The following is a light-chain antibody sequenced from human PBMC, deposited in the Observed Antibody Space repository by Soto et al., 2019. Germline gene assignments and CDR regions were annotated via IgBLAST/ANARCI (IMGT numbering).Light chain of an antibody. Sequence: DIQMTQSPSSLSASVGDRVTITCRASQSISSYLNWYQQKPGKAPKLLIYAASSLQSGVPSRFSGSGSGTDFTLTISRLEPEDFAVYYCQHFGDSPITFGQGTHWRL. J-gene: IGKJ5*01. V-gene: IGKV1-39*01. CDR2: AAS. CDR1: QSISSY. CDR3: QHFGDSPIT.